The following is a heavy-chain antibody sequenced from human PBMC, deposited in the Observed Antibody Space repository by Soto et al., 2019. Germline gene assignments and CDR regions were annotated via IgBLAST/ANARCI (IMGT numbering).Heavy chain of an antibody. D-gene: IGHD5-12*01. J-gene: IGHJ6*03. CDR1: GDSFNDYY. Sequence: QLQLVQSRAEVRKPGASVTVTCRSSGDSFNDYYIHWVRQAPGQGLEWMGWINPNSGVTKYAQNFQGWVSMTRDTSIRTVYMQLSRLRSDDTAVYYCARESGGATATLDYYYFYMDVWGTGTTVTVSS. CDR3: ARESGGATATLDYYYFYMDV. V-gene: IGHV1-2*04. CDR2: INPNSGVT.